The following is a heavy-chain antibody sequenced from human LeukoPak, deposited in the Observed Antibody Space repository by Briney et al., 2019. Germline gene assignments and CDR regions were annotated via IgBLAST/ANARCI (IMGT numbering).Heavy chain of an antibody. CDR3: GRKTGVTGEAFDC. CDR1: GFTFSSYW. D-gene: IGHD7-27*01. CDR2: IKVDGSEK. Sequence: GGSLRLSCAASGFTFSSYWMSWVRQAPGKGLEWVANIKVDGSEKYYLDSVKGRFTISRDNAKNSVYLQMNSLRTEDTAVYYCGRKTGVTGEAFDCWGQGTLVTVSS. J-gene: IGHJ4*02. V-gene: IGHV3-7*03.